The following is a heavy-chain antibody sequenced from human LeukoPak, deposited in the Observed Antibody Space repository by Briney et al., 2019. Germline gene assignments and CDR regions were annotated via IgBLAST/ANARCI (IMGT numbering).Heavy chain of an antibody. D-gene: IGHD7-27*01. CDR3: AGDLSSAPHDENWAANRFDP. CDR1: GLTFSTLA. J-gene: IGHJ5*02. CDR2: ISYDGNSK. Sequence: GGSLRLSCAASGLTFSTLAFHWVRQAPGKGLEWLAIISYDGNSKFYADSVRGRFTISRDNSRNTLYLQMSSLETEDTAVYYCAGDLSSAPHDENWAANRFDPWGQGTLVTVSS. V-gene: IGHV3-30-3*01.